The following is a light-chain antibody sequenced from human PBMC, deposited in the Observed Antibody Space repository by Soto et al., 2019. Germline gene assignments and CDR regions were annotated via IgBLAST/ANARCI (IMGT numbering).Light chain of an antibody. CDR1: QSVSSS. Sequence: EIVMTQSPANLSVSPGERATLSCRASQSVSSSLAWYQQKPGQAPRLLIYGASTRATGIPARFSGSGSGTKFTLTISSLQSEDFAVYYCQQYYNWPPWTFGQGTKVEIK. CDR2: GAS. J-gene: IGKJ1*01. V-gene: IGKV3-15*01. CDR3: QQYYNWPPWT.